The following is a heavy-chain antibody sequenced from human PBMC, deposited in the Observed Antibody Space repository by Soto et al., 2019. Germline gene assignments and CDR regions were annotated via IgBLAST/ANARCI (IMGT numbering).Heavy chain of an antibody. CDR2: IIPIFGTA. CDR1: GGTFSSYA. D-gene: IGHD1-7*01. V-gene: IGHV1-69*06. J-gene: IGHJ6*02. CDR3: ARSLTGTGYYYGMDV. Sequence: QVQLVQSGAEVKKPGSSVKVSCKASGGTFSSYAIRWVRQAPGQGLEWMGGIIPIFGTANYAQKFQGIVTITADKSTSTAYMELSSLRSEDTAVYYCARSLTGTGYYYGMDVWGQGTTVTVSS.